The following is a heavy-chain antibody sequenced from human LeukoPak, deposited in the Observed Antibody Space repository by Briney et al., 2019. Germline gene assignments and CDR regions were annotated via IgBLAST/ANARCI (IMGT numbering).Heavy chain of an antibody. J-gene: IGHJ6*03. CDR2: ISAYNGNT. V-gene: IGHV1-18*01. CDR1: GYTFTSYG. D-gene: IGHD4-11*01. CDR3: AREGAPNHDYSNLYYYYYMDV. Sequence: ASVKVSCKASGYTFTSYGISWVRQTPGQGLEWMGWISAYNGNTNYAQKLQGRVTMTTDTSTSTAYMELRSLRSDDTAVYYCAREGAPNHDYSNLYYYYYMDVWGKGTTVTVSS.